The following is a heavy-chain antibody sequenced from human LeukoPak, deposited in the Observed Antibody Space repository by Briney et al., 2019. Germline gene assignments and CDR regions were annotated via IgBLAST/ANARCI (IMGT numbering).Heavy chain of an antibody. J-gene: IGHJ3*02. CDR3: VRGERLGPDI. V-gene: IGHV4-59*01. Sequence: SETVSLTCSVSGGSISNYYWNWIRQPPGKALEWIGYMYYSGSTNYNPSLKSRVTISVDTSKNQFSLKLSSVTAADTAVYYCVRGERLGPDIWGQGTMVTVSS. CDR1: GGSISNYY. CDR2: MYYSGST. D-gene: IGHD3-16*01.